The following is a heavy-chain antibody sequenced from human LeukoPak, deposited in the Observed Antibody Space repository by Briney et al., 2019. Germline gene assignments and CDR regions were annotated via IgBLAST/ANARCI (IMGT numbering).Heavy chain of an antibody. D-gene: IGHD2-2*01. CDR1: GYTFTGYY. CDR2: INPNSGGT. CDR3: ARDGRHRGYCSSTSCYDGGY. Sequence: ASVKVSCKASGYTFTGYYMHRVRQAPGQGLEWMGRINPNSGGTNYAQKFQGRVTMTRDTSISTAFMELSRLRSDDTAVYYCARDGRHRGYCSSTSCYDGGYWGQGTLVTVSS. J-gene: IGHJ4*02. V-gene: IGHV1-2*06.